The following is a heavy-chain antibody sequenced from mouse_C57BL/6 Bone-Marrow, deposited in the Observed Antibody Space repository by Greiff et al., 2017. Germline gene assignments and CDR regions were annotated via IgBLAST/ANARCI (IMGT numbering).Heavy chain of an antibody. CDR3: ARDAYSNYEDYYAMDY. D-gene: IGHD2-5*01. J-gene: IGHJ4*01. V-gene: IGHV7-1*01. CDR2: SRNKANDYTT. CDR1: GFTFSNFY. Sequence: EVMLVESGGGLVQSGRSLRLSCATSGFTFSNFYMEWVRQAPGKGLEWIAASRNKANDYTTEYSASVKGRFIVSRDTSQSILYLQMNALRAEDTAIYYCARDAYSNYEDYYAMDYWGQGTSVTVSS.